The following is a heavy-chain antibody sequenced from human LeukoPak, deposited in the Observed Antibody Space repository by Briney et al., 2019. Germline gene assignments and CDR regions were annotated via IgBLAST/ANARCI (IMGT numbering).Heavy chain of an antibody. CDR3: ARVKELLWFGELSHYFDY. V-gene: IGHV4-30-4*01. CDR1: GGSISSGDYY. J-gene: IGHJ4*02. Sequence: SQTLSLTCTVSGGSISSGDYYWSWIRQPPGKGLEWIEYIYYSGSTYYNPSLKSRVTISVDTSKNQFSLKLSSVTAADTAVYYCARVKELLWFGELSHYFDYWGQGTLVTVSS. CDR2: IYYSGST. D-gene: IGHD3-10*01.